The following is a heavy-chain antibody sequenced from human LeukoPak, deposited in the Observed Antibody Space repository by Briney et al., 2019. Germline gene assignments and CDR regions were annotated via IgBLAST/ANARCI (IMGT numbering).Heavy chain of an antibody. D-gene: IGHD2-21*01. J-gene: IGHJ6*02. Sequence: SETLSLTCAVYGGSFSGYYWSWIRQPPGKGLEWIGEINHSGSTNYNPSLKSRVTISVDTSKNQFSLKLSSVTAADTAVYYCARDILSCSSSGVMDLWGQGTTVTVSS. CDR3: ARDILSCSSSGVMDL. V-gene: IGHV4-34*01. CDR1: GGSFSGYY. CDR2: INHSGST.